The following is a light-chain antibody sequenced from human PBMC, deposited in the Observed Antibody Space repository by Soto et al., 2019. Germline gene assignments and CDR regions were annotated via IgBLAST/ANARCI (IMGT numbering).Light chain of an antibody. V-gene: IGKV2-28*01. Sequence: DIVMIQSPLSLPVTPGEPASISCRSSQSLLHSNGYNYLDWYLQKPGQSPQLLIYLGSNRASGVPERVSGSGLGNDFTLKISRVEAEDGWGYFRKQALQTPPTFGGGTKVEIK. CDR2: LGS. CDR1: QSLLHSNGYNY. J-gene: IGKJ4*01. CDR3: KQALQTPPT.